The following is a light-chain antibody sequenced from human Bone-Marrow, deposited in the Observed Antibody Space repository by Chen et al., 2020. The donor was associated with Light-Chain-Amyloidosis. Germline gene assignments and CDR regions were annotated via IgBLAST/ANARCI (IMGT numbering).Light chain of an antibody. J-gene: IGLJ1*01. CDR2: EVT. CDR3: SSYTITNTLV. Sequence: QSALTQPASLSGSPGQSITISCTGTSSDVGGDNHVPWYQQHPDKAPKLMIYEVTNRPSWVPDRFSGSKSDNTASLTISGLQTEDEADYFCSSYTITNTLVFGSGTRVTVL. CDR1: SSDVGGDNH. V-gene: IGLV2-14*01.